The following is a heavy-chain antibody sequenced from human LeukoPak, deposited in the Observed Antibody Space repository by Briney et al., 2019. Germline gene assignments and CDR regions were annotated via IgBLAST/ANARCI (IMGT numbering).Heavy chain of an antibody. CDR1: GYTFTSYG. Sequence: ASVKVSCKASGYTFTSYGISWVRQAPGQGLEWMGWISAYNGNTNYAQKLQGRVTMTTDTSTSTAYMELRSLRSDDTAVYYCARDFVRFGELPSLPWFDPWGQGTLVTLSS. J-gene: IGHJ5*02. V-gene: IGHV1-18*04. CDR2: ISAYNGNT. CDR3: ARDFVRFGELPSLPWFDP. D-gene: IGHD3-10*01.